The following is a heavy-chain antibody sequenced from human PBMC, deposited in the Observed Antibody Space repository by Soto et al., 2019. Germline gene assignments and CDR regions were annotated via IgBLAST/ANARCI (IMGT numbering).Heavy chain of an antibody. CDR2: IIPIFGTA. J-gene: IGHJ4*02. D-gene: IGHD1-26*01. Sequence: QVQLVQSGAEVKKPGSSVKVSCKTSGGTFSTYSIVWVRQAPGEGLEWMGGIIPIFGTANYAQKLQDRVTITADKSTKTAFMELSSLKSEDTAMYYCASSSGNNYGVGTNYYFDYWGQGTLVTVSS. CDR1: GGTFSTYS. V-gene: IGHV1-69*06. CDR3: ASSSGNNYGVGTNYYFDY.